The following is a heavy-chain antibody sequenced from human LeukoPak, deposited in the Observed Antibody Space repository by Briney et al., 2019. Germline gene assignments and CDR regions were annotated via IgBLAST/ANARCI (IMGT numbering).Heavy chain of an antibody. CDR2: IKSKIDGGTT. J-gene: IGHJ6*03. CDR3: TTGSGDQYYYYYYMDV. V-gene: IGHV3-15*01. Sequence: GGSLRLSCAASGFTFSNVWMSWVRQAPEKGLEWVGRIKSKIDGGTTDYAAPVKGRFIISRDDSKNTLYLQMIGLKTEDTAVYYCTTGSGDQYYYYYYMDVWGKGTTVTVSS. CDR1: GFTFSNVW. D-gene: IGHD4-17*01.